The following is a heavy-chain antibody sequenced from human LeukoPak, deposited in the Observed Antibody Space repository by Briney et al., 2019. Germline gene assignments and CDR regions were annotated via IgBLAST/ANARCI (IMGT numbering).Heavy chain of an antibody. D-gene: IGHD2-15*01. CDR1: GFTFSGSA. CDR2: IRSKANSYAT. CDR3: TSLGSGLLLR. V-gene: IGHV3-73*01. J-gene: IGHJ4*02. Sequence: GGSLRLSCAASGFTFSGSAMHWVRQASGKGLEWVGRIRSKANSYATAYAASVKGRFTISRGDSKNTAYLQMNSLKTEDTAVYYCTSLGSGLLLRWGQGTLVTVSS.